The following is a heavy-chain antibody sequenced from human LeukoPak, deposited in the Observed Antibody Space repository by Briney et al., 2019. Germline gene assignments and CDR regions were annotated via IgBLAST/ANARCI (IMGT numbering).Heavy chain of an antibody. D-gene: IGHD6-19*01. CDR3: ARDPSVAGTGNY. Sequence: GGSLRLPWAASGFTFISYSMNWFPKPPGKGLDGVSSISSSSSYIYYADSVKGRFTISRDNAKNSLYLQMNSLRAEDTAVYYCARDPSVAGTGNYWGQGTLVTVSS. CDR2: ISSSSSYI. J-gene: IGHJ4*02. V-gene: IGHV3-21*01. CDR1: GFTFISYS.